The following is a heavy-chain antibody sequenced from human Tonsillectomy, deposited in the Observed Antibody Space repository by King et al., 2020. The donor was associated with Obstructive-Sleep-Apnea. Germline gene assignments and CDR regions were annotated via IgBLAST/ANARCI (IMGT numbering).Heavy chain of an antibody. CDR1: GFIFSGYA. V-gene: IGHV3-30-3*01. J-gene: IGHJ4*02. CDR2: ISFDGYNK. CDR3: AREGSGTYYNVNLDY. D-gene: IGHD3-10*01. Sequence: VQLVQSGGGVVQPGKSLRLSCVISGFIFSGYAMHWVRQAPGKGLEWVAVISFDGYNKYYADSVRGRFTISRDNSKNTLYLQMSSLRAEDTAVYYCAREGSGTYYNVNLDYWGQGTLVTVSP.